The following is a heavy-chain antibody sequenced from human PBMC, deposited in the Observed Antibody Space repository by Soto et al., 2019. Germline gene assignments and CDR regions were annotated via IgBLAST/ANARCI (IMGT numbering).Heavy chain of an antibody. CDR1: GFTFLSYG. Sequence: EVQLLDSGGGLVQPGGSLRLSCAASGFTFLSYGMSWVRQAPGQGLEWVSGISGSGTDTYYADSVKGRFTITRVNSKNTMYLQMNSLRAEDTAVYYCAKGGGYCSGSNCYSSLIRAFDIWGQGTMVTVSS. V-gene: IGHV3-23*01. CDR3: AKGGGYCSGSNCYSSLIRAFDI. J-gene: IGHJ3*02. D-gene: IGHD2-15*01. CDR2: ISGSGTDT.